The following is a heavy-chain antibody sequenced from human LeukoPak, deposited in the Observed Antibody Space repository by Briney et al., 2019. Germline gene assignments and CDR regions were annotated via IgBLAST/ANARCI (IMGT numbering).Heavy chain of an antibody. CDR3: TRGKDSDI. CDR2: ISSSSSYT. V-gene: IGHV3-11*05. D-gene: IGHD3/OR15-3a*01. Sequence: GGSLRLSCAASGFTFSDYYMSWIRQAPAEGLEWVSYISSSSSYTDYTDSVKGRFTISRDNAKNSLYLQMNSLRTEDTAVYYCTRGKDSDIWGQGTMVTVSS. J-gene: IGHJ3*02. CDR1: GFTFSDYY.